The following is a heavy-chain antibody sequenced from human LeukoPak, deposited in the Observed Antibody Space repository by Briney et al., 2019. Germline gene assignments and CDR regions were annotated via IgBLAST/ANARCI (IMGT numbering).Heavy chain of an antibody. Sequence: SETLSLTCTVSGGSISSGSYYWSWIRQPAGKGLEWIGRIYTSGSTNYNPSLKSRVTISVDTSKNQFSLKLSSVTAADTAVYYCARVFRITGTSDRGANWFDPWGQGTLVTVSS. CDR2: IYTSGST. CDR3: ARVFRITGTSDRGANWFDP. D-gene: IGHD1-20*01. CDR1: GGSISSGSYY. J-gene: IGHJ5*02. V-gene: IGHV4-61*02.